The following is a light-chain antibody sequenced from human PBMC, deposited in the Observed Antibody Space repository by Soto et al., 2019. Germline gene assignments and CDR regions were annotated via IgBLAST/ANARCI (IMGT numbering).Light chain of an antibody. CDR1: QSVPSRY. CDR2: GAS. Sequence: VLTQSPGTLSLSPGESATLSCWASQSVPSRYLAWYQQRPGQAPRLLIYGASTRATGIPDRFSGSGSGTDFTLTISRLEPEDFAVYYCQHFGTSLLTFGGGTKVDIK. V-gene: IGKV3-20*01. J-gene: IGKJ4*01. CDR3: QHFGTSLLT.